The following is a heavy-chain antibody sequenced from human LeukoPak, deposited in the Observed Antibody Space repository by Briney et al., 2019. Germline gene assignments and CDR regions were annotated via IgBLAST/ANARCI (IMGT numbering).Heavy chain of an antibody. J-gene: IGHJ6*02. CDR1: GGTFSSYA. D-gene: IGHD5-24*01. CDR2: IIPIFGTA. V-gene: IGHV1-69*05. CDR3: ARDVEMATEELLDYGMDV. Sequence: SVKVSCKASGGTFSSYAISWVRQAPGQGLEWMGGIIPIFGTANYAQKFQGRVTITTDESTSTAYMELSSLRSEDTAVYYCARDVEMATEELLDYGMDVWGQGTTVTVSS.